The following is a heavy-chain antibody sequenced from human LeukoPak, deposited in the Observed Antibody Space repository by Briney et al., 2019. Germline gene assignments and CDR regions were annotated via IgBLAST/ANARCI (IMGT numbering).Heavy chain of an antibody. Sequence: GGSLRLSCAASGFTFSSYGMNWVRQAPGKGLEWVSSISSSSSYIYYADSVKGRFTISRDNAKNSLYLQMNSLRAEDTAVYYCARDEINWNYGDAFDIWGQGTMVTVSS. V-gene: IGHV3-21*01. J-gene: IGHJ3*02. CDR1: GFTFSSYG. CDR2: ISSSSSYI. D-gene: IGHD1-7*01. CDR3: ARDEINWNYGDAFDI.